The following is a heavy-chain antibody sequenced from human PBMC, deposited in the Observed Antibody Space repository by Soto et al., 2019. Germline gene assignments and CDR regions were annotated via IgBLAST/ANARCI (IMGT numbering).Heavy chain of an antibody. CDR3: ARLYNWNYYFDY. CDR1: GGSISSSSYY. D-gene: IGHD1-7*01. J-gene: IGHJ4*02. CDR2: IYYSGST. V-gene: IGHV4-39*01. Sequence: SETLSLTCTVSGGSISSSSYYWGWIRQPPGKGLEWIGGIYYSGSTYYNPSLKSRVTISVDTSKNQFSLKLSSVTAADTAVYYCARLYNWNYYFDYWGQGTLVTVSS.